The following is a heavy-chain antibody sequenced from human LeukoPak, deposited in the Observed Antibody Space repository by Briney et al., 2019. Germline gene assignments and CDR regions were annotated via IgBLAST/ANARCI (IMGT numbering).Heavy chain of an antibody. Sequence: GRSLRLSCAASGFTFSSYAMHWVRQAPGKGLEWVAVISYDGSNKYYADSVKGRFTISRDNSKNTLYLQMNSLRAEDTAVYYCARGNTLPSGPRAFDICGQGTMVTVSS. J-gene: IGHJ3*02. CDR1: GFTFSSYA. D-gene: IGHD2-15*01. V-gene: IGHV3-30-3*01. CDR2: ISYDGSNK. CDR3: ARGNTLPSGPRAFDI.